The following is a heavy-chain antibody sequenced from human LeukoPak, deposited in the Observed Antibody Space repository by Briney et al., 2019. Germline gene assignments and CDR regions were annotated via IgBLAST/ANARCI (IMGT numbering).Heavy chain of an antibody. J-gene: IGHJ5*02. CDR2: ISGYNGNT. Sequence: ASVKVSCKASGYTFTTYGINWVRQALGQGLEWMGWISGYNGNTNYAQKVQGRVTMTSDTSTSTAYMELRSLRSDDTAVYYCARDQGVVVVPAAIVHWGQGTLVTVSS. CDR1: GYTFTTYG. CDR3: ARDQGVVVVPAAIVH. V-gene: IGHV1-18*01. D-gene: IGHD2-2*01.